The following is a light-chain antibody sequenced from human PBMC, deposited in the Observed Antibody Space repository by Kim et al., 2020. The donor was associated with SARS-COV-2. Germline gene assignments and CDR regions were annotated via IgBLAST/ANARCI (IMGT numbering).Light chain of an antibody. V-gene: IGKV1-39*01. CDR3: QQSFVAEWT. CDR2: AAS. CDR1: QSLKKY. J-gene: IGKJ1*01. Sequence: DIQMTQSPSSLSASIGDRVIITCRASQSLKKYLNWYQQKSGKAPKLLIYAASTLQSGVPTRFSGSGSETDFNLTINSLEPQDFATYYCQQSFVAEWTFGQGTKVDIK.